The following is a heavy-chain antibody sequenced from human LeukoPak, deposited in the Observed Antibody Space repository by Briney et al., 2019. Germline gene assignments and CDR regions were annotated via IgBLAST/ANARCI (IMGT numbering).Heavy chain of an antibody. Sequence: SGTLSLTCTVSGASISSYYWSWIRQPPGKGLEWIGYIYYSGSTNYNPSLKSRVTISIDTSKNQFSLKLSSVTAADTAMYYCARGGNYMDVWGKGTMVTVSS. CDR1: GASISSYY. D-gene: IGHD3-16*01. CDR2: IYYSGST. J-gene: IGHJ6*03. CDR3: ARGGNYMDV. V-gene: IGHV4-59*01.